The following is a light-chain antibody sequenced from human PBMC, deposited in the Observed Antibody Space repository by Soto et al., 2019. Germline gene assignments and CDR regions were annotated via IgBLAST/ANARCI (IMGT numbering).Light chain of an antibody. CDR1: QSISSW. V-gene: IGKV1-5*03. CDR2: KAS. J-gene: IGKJ1*01. Sequence: DIQMTQFPSTLSASVGDRVTITCRASQSISSWLAWYQQKPGKAPKLLIYKASSLESGVPSRFSGSGSGTEFTLNISSLQPDDFATYYCQQYNSSPWTFGQGTKVEIK. CDR3: QQYNSSPWT.